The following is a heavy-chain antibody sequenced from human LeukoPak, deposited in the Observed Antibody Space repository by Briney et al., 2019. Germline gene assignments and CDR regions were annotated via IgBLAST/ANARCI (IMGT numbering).Heavy chain of an antibody. CDR1: GYTFNSYG. Sequence: ASVKVSCKTSGYTFNSYGIVWVRQAPGQGLEWVGWISAYNGDTNYAQNLQHRVTMTTDTSTTTAYMELRSLRSDDTAVYYCAREGSLYDSGNYYLSWFDPWGQGTLVTVSS. CDR2: ISAYNGDT. CDR3: AREGSLYDSGNYYLSWFDP. J-gene: IGHJ5*02. V-gene: IGHV1-18*01. D-gene: IGHD3-22*01.